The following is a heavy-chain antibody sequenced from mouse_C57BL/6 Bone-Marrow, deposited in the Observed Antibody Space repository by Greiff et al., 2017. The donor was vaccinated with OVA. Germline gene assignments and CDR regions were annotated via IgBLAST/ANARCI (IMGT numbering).Heavy chain of an antibody. CDR3: ARHGRWLPGGFAY. CDR2: ISSGGSYT. CDR1: GFTFTSYC. D-gene: IGHD2-3*01. Sequence: EVQLMESGGDLVKPGGSLKLSCAASGFTFTSYCMSWVRQPPDKRLEWVATISSGGSYTYYPDSVKGRFTISRDNAKDTLYLQMSSLKSEDTAMYYCARHGRWLPGGFAYWGQGTLVTVSA. J-gene: IGHJ3*01. V-gene: IGHV5-6*01.